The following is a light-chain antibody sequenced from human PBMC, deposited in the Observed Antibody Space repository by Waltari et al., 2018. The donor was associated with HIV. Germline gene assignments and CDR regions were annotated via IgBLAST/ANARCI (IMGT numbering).Light chain of an antibody. Sequence: QSVLTQPPSASGTPGQRVTISCSGSSSNIGSYYVYWYQQLPGTAPKLLIYRNNQRPSGVPDRFSGSKSGTSASLAISGLWSEDEADYYCATWNDSLSGYVFGTGTKVTV. CDR3: ATWNDSLSGYV. J-gene: IGLJ1*01. CDR2: RNN. CDR1: SSNIGSYY. V-gene: IGLV1-47*03.